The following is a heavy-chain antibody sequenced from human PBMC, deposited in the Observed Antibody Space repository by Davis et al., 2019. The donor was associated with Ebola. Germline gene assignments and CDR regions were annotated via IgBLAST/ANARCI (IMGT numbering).Heavy chain of an antibody. J-gene: IGHJ6*02. CDR2: IYTSGST. D-gene: IGHD3-10*01. V-gene: IGHV4-4*07. CDR3: ARETMVQGVMLLNGMDV. Sequence: PSETLSLTCTVSGGSISSYYWSWIRQPAGKGLEWIGRIYTSGSTNYNPSLKSRVTISVDTSKNQFSLKLSSVTAADTAVYYCARETMVQGVMLLNGMDVWGQGTTVTVSS. CDR1: GGSISSYY.